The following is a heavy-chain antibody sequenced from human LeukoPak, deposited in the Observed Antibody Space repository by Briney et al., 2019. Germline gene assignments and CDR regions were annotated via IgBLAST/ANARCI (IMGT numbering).Heavy chain of an antibody. D-gene: IGHD3-22*01. V-gene: IGHV3-48*04. Sequence: GGSLRLSCAASGFTFSSYSMTWVRQAPGKGLEWVSYISSSSSTIYYADSVKGRFTISRDNAKNSLYLQMYSLRAEDTAVYYCARAGDYYDSSGWDFDLWGRGTLVTVSS. CDR1: GFTFSSYS. CDR3: ARAGDYYDSSGWDFDL. CDR2: ISSSSSTI. J-gene: IGHJ2*01.